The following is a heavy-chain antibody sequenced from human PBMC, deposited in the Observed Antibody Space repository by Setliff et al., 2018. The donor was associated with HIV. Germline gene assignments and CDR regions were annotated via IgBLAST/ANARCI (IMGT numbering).Heavy chain of an antibody. CDR1: GGSISIGGYY. Sequence: SETLSLTCTVSGGSISIGGYYWGWIRQHPGKGLEWIGYIYHNGSTYYNPSLKSRVIISVDTSKNQFSLKLSSVTAADTAVYYCARQSGPYGPSVPPDYYYYMDVWGKGTTVTVSS. CDR2: IYHNGST. CDR3: ARQSGPYGPSVPPDYYYYMDV. V-gene: IGHV4-31*03. J-gene: IGHJ6*03. D-gene: IGHD3-10*01.